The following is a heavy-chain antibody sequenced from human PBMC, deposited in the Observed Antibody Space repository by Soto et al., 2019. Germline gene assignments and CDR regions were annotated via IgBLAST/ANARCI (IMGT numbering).Heavy chain of an antibody. CDR3: ARRPAGPYGDYVDLYYYFDY. V-gene: IGHV4-39*01. Sequence: TSETLSLTCTVSGGSISSSSHYWGWIRQPPGKGLEWIGSIYYSGSTYYNPSLKSRVTISVDTSKNQFSLKLSSVTAADTAVYYCARRPAGPYGDYVDLYYYFDYWGQGTLVTVSS. CDR1: GGSISSSSHY. D-gene: IGHD4-17*01. CDR2: IYYSGST. J-gene: IGHJ4*02.